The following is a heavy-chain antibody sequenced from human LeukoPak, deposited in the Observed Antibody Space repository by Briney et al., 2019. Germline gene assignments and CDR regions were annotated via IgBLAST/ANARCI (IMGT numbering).Heavy chain of an antibody. J-gene: IGHJ6*02. CDR3: ARSDIVVVPAAGHYYYYGMDV. V-gene: IGHV3-23*01. Sequence: GGSLRLSCAASGFTFSNYAMTWVRQAPGKGPEWVSGISGSGGVTYYADSVKGRFTISRDNAKNSLYLQMNSLRAEDTAVYYCARSDIVVVPAAGHYYYYGMDVWGQGTTVTVSS. CDR1: GFTFSNYA. D-gene: IGHD2-2*01. CDR2: ISGSGGVT.